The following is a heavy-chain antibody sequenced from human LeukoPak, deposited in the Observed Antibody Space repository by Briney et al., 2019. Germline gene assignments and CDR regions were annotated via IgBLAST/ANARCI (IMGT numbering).Heavy chain of an antibody. J-gene: IGHJ6*02. CDR3: ARGAQGDFWSGYYYPYGMDV. CDR2: VFYSGRT. V-gene: IGHV4-59*11. D-gene: IGHD3-3*01. Sequence: SETLSLTCSVSGGFMSSHYWSWIRQSPGKGLEWIGYVFYSGRTNYSPSLKSRVTISLDTPKSQFSLRLNSVTAADTAVYYCARGAQGDFWSGYYYPYGMDVWGQGTTVTVSS. CDR1: GGFMSSHY.